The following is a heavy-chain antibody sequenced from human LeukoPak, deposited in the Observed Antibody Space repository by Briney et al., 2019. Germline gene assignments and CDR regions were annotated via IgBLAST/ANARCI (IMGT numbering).Heavy chain of an antibody. D-gene: IGHD2-2*01. Sequence: SETLSLTCTVSGGSISSYYWSWIRQPPGKGLEWIGYIYYSGSTNYNPSLKSRVTISVDTSKNQFSLKLSSVTAADTAVYYCARPIRRSYQLDYWGQGTLVTVSS. CDR2: IYYSGST. CDR1: GGSISSYY. V-gene: IGHV4-59*08. J-gene: IGHJ4*02. CDR3: ARPIRRSYQLDY.